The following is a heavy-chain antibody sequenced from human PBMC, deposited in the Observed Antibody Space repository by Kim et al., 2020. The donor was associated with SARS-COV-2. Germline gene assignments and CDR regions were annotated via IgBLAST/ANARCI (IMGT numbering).Heavy chain of an antibody. CDR1: GYSFSSYA. J-gene: IGHJ4*02. Sequence: ASVKVSCKASGYSFSSYALHWVRQAPGQGLEWMGWIHPNTGDPYYAQGFTGRFIISLDTSLSTAYLQLSSLKAEDTAVYYCSRIGGDGDIDYWGQGTLVT. CDR2: IHPNTGDP. CDR3: SRIGGDGDIDY. D-gene: IGHD7-27*01. V-gene: IGHV7-4-1*02.